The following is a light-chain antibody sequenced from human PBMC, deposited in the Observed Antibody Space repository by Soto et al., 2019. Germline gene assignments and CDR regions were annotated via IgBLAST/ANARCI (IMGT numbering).Light chain of an antibody. V-gene: IGKV1-5*01. J-gene: IGKJ4*01. CDR1: QSIKSW. CDR2: DAS. CDR3: QQYNDYPLT. Sequence: DIQMTQSPSTLSASVGDRVTITCRASQSIKSWLAWYQQKPGTAPKLLIYDASTLESGVPSRFSGSGSGTEVTLTISSLQPDDFATFYCQQYNDYPLTFGGGTKVEIK.